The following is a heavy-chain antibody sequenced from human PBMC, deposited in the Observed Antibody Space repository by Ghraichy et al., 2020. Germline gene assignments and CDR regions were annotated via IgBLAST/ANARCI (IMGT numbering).Heavy chain of an antibody. CDR1: GGSISSSNW. CDR3: ARDVVVPAASYYYGMDV. J-gene: IGHJ6*02. CDR2: IYHSGST. Sequence: SETLSLTCAVSGGSISSSNWWSWVRQPPGKGLEWIGEIYHSGSTNYNPSLKSRVTISVDKSKNQFSLKLSSVTAADTAVYYCARDVVVPAASYYYGMDVWGQGTTVTVSS. D-gene: IGHD2-2*01. V-gene: IGHV4-4*02.